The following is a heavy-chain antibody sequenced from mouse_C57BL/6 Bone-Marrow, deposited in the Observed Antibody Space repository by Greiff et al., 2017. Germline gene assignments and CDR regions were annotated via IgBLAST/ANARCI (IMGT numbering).Heavy chain of an antibody. J-gene: IGHJ1*03. CDR1: GYTFTSYG. Sequence: QVQLQQSGAELARPGASVKLSCKASGYTFTSYGISWVKQRTGPGLAWIGEIYPRSGNTYYNEKFKGKATLTADKSSSTAYMELRSLTSEDSAVYFCIITTVVARYWYFDVWGTGTTVTVSS. CDR2: IYPRSGNT. V-gene: IGHV1-81*01. D-gene: IGHD1-1*01. CDR3: IITTVVARYWYFDV.